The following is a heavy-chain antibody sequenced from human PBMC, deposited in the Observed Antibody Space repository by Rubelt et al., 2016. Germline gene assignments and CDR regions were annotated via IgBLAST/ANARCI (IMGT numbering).Heavy chain of an antibody. D-gene: IGHD3-3*01. J-gene: IGHJ6*02. CDR3: ARDPWVVYYDFSGFGYGMDV. Sequence: SSSSYIYYADSVKGRFTISRDNSKNTLYLQMNSLRAEDTAVYYCARDPWVVYYDFSGFGYGMDVWGQGTTVTVSS. V-gene: IGHV3-21*01. CDR2: SSSSYI.